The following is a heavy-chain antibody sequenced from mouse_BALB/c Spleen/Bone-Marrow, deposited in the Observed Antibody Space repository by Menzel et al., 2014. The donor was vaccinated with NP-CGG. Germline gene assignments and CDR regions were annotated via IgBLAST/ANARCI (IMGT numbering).Heavy chain of an antibody. V-gene: IGHV2-9*02. CDR3: ARGGIYWYFDV. J-gene: IGHJ1*01. Sequence: QVQLQQSGPGLVSPSQRLSIPCTVSGFSLTSYGLHWVRQPPGKGPEWLGVIWAGGSTNYNSALMSRLSISKDNSKSQVFLKMNSLQTDDTAMYYCARGGIYWYFDVWGAGTTVTVSS. CDR2: IWAGGST. CDR1: GFSLTSYG.